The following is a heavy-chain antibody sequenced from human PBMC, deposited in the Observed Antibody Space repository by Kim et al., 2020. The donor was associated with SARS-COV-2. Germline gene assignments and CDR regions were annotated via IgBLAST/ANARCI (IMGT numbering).Heavy chain of an antibody. Sequence: GGSLRLSCAASGFTFSSYGMSWVRQAPGKGLEWVSAISWIGPDRNYANSVKGRFTISRDNSKNTLYLQMNSLRDEDTAIYYCARRLGPTTPNFDYWAREPWSPSPQ. D-gene: IGHD1-26*01. J-gene: IGHJ4*02. CDR2: ISWIGPDR. CDR3: ARRLGPTTPNFDY. CDR1: GFTFSSYG. V-gene: IGHV3-23*01.